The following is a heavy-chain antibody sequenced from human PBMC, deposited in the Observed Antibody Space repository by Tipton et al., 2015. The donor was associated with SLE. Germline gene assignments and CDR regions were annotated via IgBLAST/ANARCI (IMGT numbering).Heavy chain of an antibody. Sequence: SLRLSCAASGFTFSNAWMSWVRQAPGKGLEWVGRIKSKTDGGITDYAAPVKGRFTISRDDSKNTLYLQMNSLKTEDTAVYYCTTGYDSSGDHDAFDIWGQGTMVTVSS. J-gene: IGHJ3*02. CDR3: TTGYDSSGDHDAFDI. D-gene: IGHD3-22*01. CDR2: IKSKTDGGIT. V-gene: IGHV3-15*01. CDR1: GFTFSNAW.